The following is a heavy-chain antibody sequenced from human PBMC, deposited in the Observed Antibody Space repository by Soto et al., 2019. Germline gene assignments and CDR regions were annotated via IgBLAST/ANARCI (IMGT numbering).Heavy chain of an antibody. CDR2: ISPDGNTK. V-gene: IGHV3-30-3*01. CDR3: ARDPRRDGYNRFDY. Sequence: PGGSLRLSCPASGFSFSSYAMHWVRQAPGKGLEWLTVISPDGNTKDYADSVKGRFTVSRDNDFDTLYLLMDSVRPEDTAVYYCARDPRRDGYNRFDYWGQGTPVTVSS. J-gene: IGHJ4*02. CDR1: GFSFSSYA. D-gene: IGHD5-12*01.